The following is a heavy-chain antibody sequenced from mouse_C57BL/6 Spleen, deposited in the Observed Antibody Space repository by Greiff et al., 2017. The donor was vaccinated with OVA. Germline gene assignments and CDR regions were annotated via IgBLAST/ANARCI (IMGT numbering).Heavy chain of an antibody. Sequence: QVQLQQSGPELVKPGASVKLSCKASGYTFTSYDINWVKQRPGQGLEWIGWIYPRAGSTKYNEKFKGKATLTVDTSSSTAYMELHSLTSEDSAVYFCARKGRKNDVDNWGKDTTLTVSS. V-gene: IGHV1-85*01. CDR3: ARKGRKNDVDN. J-gene: IGHJ2*01. CDR2: IYPRAGST. CDR1: GYTFTSYD. D-gene: IGHD1-1*01.